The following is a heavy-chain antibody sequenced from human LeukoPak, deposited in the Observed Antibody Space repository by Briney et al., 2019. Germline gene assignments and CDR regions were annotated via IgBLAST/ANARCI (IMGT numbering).Heavy chain of an antibody. CDR2: IYYSGST. CDR1: GGSISNYY. V-gene: IGHV4-59*01. D-gene: IGHD4-11*01. CDR3: ARVGPYSNRFDS. Sequence: SETLSLTCTVSGGSISNYYWGWIRQPPGKGLEWIGCIYYSGSTNYNPSLKSRVTMSVDTSKNQFSLNLRSVTAADTAVYYCARVGPYSNRFDSWGQGSLVTVSS. J-gene: IGHJ5*01.